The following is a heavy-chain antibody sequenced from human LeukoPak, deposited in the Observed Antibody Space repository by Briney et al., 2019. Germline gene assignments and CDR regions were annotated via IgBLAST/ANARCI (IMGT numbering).Heavy chain of an antibody. D-gene: IGHD6-13*01. CDR1: GFTFSSYG. J-gene: IGHJ4*02. CDR2: ISYNGGDK. CDR3: ARDSSAAAADYYFDY. Sequence: PGGSLRLSCAASGFTFSSYGMHWVRQAPGKGLEWVTVISYNGGDKYYAESVKGRFTISRDNSKTTLYLQMNNLRAEDTAVYYCARDSSAAAADYYFDYWGQGTLVTVSS. V-gene: IGHV3-30*03.